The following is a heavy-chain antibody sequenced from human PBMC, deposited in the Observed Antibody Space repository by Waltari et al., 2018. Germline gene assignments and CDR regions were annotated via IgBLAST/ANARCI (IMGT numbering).Heavy chain of an antibody. J-gene: IGHJ4*02. CDR2: ISWDGGST. V-gene: IGHV3-43*01. CDR1: GFTFDDYT. Sequence: EVQLVESGGVVVQPGGSLRLSCAASGFTFDDYTMHWVRPAPGKGLEWVSLISWDGGSTYYADSVKGRFTISRDNSKNSLYLQMNSLRTEDTALYYCAKSRGYSYGLNFDYWGQGTLVTVSS. D-gene: IGHD5-18*01. CDR3: AKSRGYSYGLNFDY.